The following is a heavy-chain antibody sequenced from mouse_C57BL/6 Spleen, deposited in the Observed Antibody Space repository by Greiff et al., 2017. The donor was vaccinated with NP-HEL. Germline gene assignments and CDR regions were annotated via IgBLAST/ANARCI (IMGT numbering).Heavy chain of an antibody. D-gene: IGHD1-1*01. CDR1: GYTFTSYW. CDR2: IDPSDSYT. V-gene: IGHV1-69*01. CDR3: ARGEFTTDAMDY. Sequence: QVQLKQPGAELVMPGASVKLSCKASGYTFTSYWMHWVKQRPGQGLEWIGEIDPSDSYTNYNQKFKGKSTLTVDKSSSTAYMQLSSLTSEDSAVYYCARGEFTTDAMDYWGQGTSVTVSS. J-gene: IGHJ4*01.